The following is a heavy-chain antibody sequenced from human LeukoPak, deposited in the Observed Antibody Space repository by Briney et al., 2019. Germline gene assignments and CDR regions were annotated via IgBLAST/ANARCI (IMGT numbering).Heavy chain of an antibody. J-gene: IGHJ4*02. CDR2: IGTAGDT. D-gene: IGHD4-23*01. Sequence: GGSLRLSCAASGFTFSSYAMSWARHATGKGLEWVSAIGTAGDTYYPGSVKGRFTISRENAKNSLYLQMNSLRAGDTAVYYCARSRYGGNEFDYWGQGTLVTVSS. CDR1: GFTFSSYA. CDR3: ARSRYGGNEFDY. V-gene: IGHV3-13*01.